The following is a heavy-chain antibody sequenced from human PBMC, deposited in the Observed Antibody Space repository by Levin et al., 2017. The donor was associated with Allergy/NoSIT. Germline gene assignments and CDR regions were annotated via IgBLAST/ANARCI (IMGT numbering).Heavy chain of an antibody. D-gene: IGHD3-10*01. V-gene: IGHV4-39*01. CDR2: FFYSGTT. CDR3: ARHMGFYGAGSLWFDP. J-gene: IGHJ5*02. CDR1: GPSSGFSF. Sequence: RAGGSLRLSCTVSGPSSGFSFWGWIRQPPGKGLEWIGSFFYSGTTYYKSSLKGRVTIFGDTSKNQISLNLSSVTAADTAVYYCARHMGFYGAGSLWFDPWGQGTLVTVSS.